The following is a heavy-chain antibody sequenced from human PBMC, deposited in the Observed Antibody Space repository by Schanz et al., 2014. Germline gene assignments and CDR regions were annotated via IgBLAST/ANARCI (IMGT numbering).Heavy chain of an antibody. Sequence: EMQVVESGGGSVQPGGSLRVSCAASGFTFSSCAMSWVRQAPGKGLEWVSVIYSGGSTYYADSVKGRFIISRDSSKNTLFLQMNSLRAEDTAVYFCARDGGRDGYNLAFDVWGQGTLVTVSS. V-gene: IGHV3-66*01. CDR3: ARDGGRDGYNLAFDV. CDR2: IYSGGST. D-gene: IGHD5-12*01. CDR1: GFTFSSCA. J-gene: IGHJ3*01.